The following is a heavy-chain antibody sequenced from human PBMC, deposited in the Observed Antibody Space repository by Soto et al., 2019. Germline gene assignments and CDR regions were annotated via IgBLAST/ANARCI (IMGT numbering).Heavy chain of an antibody. D-gene: IGHD2-8*01. CDR3: SRGGCTFFAPYDAFDP. V-gene: IGHV1-18*01. CDR2: ISAYNGNT. Sequence: ASVKVSCKASGYTFTYYGISWVRQAPGQGLEWMGWISAYNGNTDYAQNLQGRVTMTTDTSTSTVYMELRSLTFDDTAVYYCSRGGCTFFAPYDAFDPWGQGILVTVSS. CDR1: GYTFTYYG. J-gene: IGHJ5*02.